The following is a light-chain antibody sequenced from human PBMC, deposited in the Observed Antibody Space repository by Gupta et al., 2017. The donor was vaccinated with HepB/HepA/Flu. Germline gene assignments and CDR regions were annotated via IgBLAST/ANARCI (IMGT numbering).Light chain of an antibody. J-gene: IGLJ3*02. V-gene: IGLV7-43*01. CDR3: LFYYGHGWL. Sequence: QPVLTQAPSLTVSPRATVTLTCASSTGVVHRNFYSNWFQQKPGHDPRTLISSTTTRNSWTPARFSGALLGGQAALTLSGVRPEDEADYYCLFYYGHGWLFGGGTRLTVL. CDR2: STT. CDR1: TGVVHRNFY.